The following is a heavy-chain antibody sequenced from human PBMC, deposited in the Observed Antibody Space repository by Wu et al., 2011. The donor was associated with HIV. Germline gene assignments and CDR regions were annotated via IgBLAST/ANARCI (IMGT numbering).Heavy chain of an antibody. D-gene: IGHD6-19*01. V-gene: IGHV1-69-2*01. CDR2: VGPEDGKP. CDR3: ATPSESGWHGDGAFDI. CDR1: GNTFTGYY. Sequence: EVQLVQSGAEVKKPGATLKISCKVSGNTFTGYYIHWVQQPPGKGLEWMGLVGPEDGKPIYAEKFQGRVTITADTSTGTAYMEMSSLISEDTAVYYCATPSESGWHGDGAFDIWGQGTMVTVSS. J-gene: IGHJ3*02.